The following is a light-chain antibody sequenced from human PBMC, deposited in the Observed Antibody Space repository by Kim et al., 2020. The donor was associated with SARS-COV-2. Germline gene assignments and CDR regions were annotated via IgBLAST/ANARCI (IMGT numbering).Light chain of an antibody. Sequence: QSVLTQPASVSGSPGQSITVSCTGSSSDVGGYKSVSWYQQHPGKAPKLMIYDVSERPSGVSNRFSGSKSGNTASLTISGFQAEDEADYYCCSYSSSNTYVFGPGTKVTVL. J-gene: IGLJ1*01. CDR2: DVS. CDR3: CSYSSSNTYV. CDR1: SSDVGGYKS. V-gene: IGLV2-14*03.